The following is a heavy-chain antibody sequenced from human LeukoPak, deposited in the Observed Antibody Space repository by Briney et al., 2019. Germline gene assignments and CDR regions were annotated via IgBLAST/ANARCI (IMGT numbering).Heavy chain of an antibody. J-gene: IGHJ5*02. CDR1: GFTFSSYA. Sequence: GGSLRLSCAASGFTFSSYAMSWVRQAPGKGLEWASAISGSGGSTYYADSVKGRFTISRDNSKNTLYLQMNSLRAEDTAVYYCARKGRYIVVVVAAENWFDPWGQGTLVTVSS. CDR2: ISGSGGST. CDR3: ARKGRYIVVVVAAENWFDP. D-gene: IGHD2-15*01. V-gene: IGHV3-23*01.